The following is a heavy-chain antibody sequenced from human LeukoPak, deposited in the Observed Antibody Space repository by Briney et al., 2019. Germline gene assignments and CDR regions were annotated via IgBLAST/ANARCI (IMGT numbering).Heavy chain of an antibody. Sequence: SETLSLTCTVSGGSISSGGYYWSWIRQHPGKGLEWIGYIYYSGSTYYNPSLKSRVTISVDTSKNQFSLKLSSVTAADTAVYYCARTEGDYDFWGGSYGMDVWGQGTTVTVSS. CDR3: ARTEGDYDFWGGSYGMDV. J-gene: IGHJ6*02. V-gene: IGHV4-31*03. CDR1: GGSISSGGYY. CDR2: IYYSGST. D-gene: IGHD3-3*01.